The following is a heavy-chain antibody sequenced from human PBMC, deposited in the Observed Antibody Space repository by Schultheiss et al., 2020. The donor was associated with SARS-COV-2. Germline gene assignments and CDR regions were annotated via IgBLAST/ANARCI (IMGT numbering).Heavy chain of an antibody. CDR2: IHTSFGSP. CDR3: ARDYGSGSYYGDNWFDP. J-gene: IGHJ5*02. D-gene: IGHD3-10*01. CDR1: GYTFTSYA. V-gene: IGHV7-4-1*02. Sequence: ASVKVSCKASGYTFTSYAMNWVRQAPGQGLEWMGWIHTSFGSPTYAQGLTGRFVFSLDTSVSTAYLQISSLKAEDTAVYYCARDYGSGSYYGDNWFDPWGQGTLVTVSS.